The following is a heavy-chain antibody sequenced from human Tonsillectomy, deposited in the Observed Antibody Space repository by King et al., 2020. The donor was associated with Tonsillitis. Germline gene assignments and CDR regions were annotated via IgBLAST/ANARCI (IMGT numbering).Heavy chain of an antibody. D-gene: IGHD3-9*01. CDR1: GFTFSNYA. CDR3: AGPDIATGSGFDP. Sequence: VQLVESGGGLVQPGGSLRLSCAASGFTFSNYAMTWVRQAPGKGLEWVSIISGGGGSTYYADSVKGRLTISRDNSMNRLYLQMHSLRAEDTAVYYCAGPDIATGSGFDPWGQGTLVTVSS. J-gene: IGHJ5*02. CDR2: ISGGGGST. V-gene: IGHV3-23*04.